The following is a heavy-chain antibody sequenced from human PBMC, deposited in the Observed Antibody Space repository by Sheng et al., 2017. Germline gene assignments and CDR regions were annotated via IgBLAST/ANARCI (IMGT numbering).Heavy chain of an antibody. CDR3: ARPTQGNGDPVWDDAFDI. V-gene: IGHV3-53*04. CDR2: IYSGGST. CDR1: GFTVSSNY. J-gene: IGHJ3*02. D-gene: IGHD4-17*01. Sequence: EVQLVESGGGLVQPGGSLRLSCAASGFTVSSNYMSWVRQAPGKGLEWVSVIYSGGSTYYADSVKGRFTISRHNSKNTLYLQMNSLRAEDTAVYYCARPTQGNGDPVWDDAFDIWGQGTMVTVSS.